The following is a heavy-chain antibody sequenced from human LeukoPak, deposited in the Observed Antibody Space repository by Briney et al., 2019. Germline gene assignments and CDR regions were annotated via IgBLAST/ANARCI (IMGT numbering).Heavy chain of an antibody. CDR3: ARPMVRGSGVDY. CDR1: GGSISSYY. CDR2: IYYSGST. V-gene: IGHV4-59*01. J-gene: IGHJ4*02. Sequence: PSETLSLTCTVSGGSISSYYWSWIRQPPGKGLEWIGYIYYSGSTNYNPSLKSRVTISVDTSKNQFSLKLSSVTAADTAVYYCARPMVRGSGVDYWGQGTLVTVSS. D-gene: IGHD3-10*01.